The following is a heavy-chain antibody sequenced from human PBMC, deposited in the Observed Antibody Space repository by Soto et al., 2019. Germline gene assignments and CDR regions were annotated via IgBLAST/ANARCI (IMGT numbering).Heavy chain of an antibody. CDR3: AKDIYGSNYGEYYYGMDV. V-gene: IGHV3-9*01. Sequence: EVQLLESGGGLVQPGGSLRLSCAASGFTFDDYAMHWVRQAPGKGLEWVSGISWNSGSIGYADSVKGRFTISRDNAKNSLYLQMNSLRAEDTALYYCAKDIYGSNYGEYYYGMDVWGQGTTVTVSS. CDR1: GFTFDDYA. J-gene: IGHJ6*02. CDR2: ISWNSGSI. D-gene: IGHD4-4*01.